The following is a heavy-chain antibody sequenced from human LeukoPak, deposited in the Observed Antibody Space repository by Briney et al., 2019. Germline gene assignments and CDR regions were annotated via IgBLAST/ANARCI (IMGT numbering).Heavy chain of an antibody. V-gene: IGHV1-18*01. CDR3: ARTGGRWDSSGYYPSYFDY. CDR2: ISAYNGNT. J-gene: IGHJ4*02. D-gene: IGHD3-22*01. Sequence: ASVKVSCKASGYTFTSYGISWVRQAPGQGLEWMGWISAYNGNTNYAQKLQGRVTMTTDTSTSTAYMELRSLRSDDTAVYYCARTGGRWDSSGYYPSYFDYWGQGTLVTVSS. CDR1: GYTFTSYG.